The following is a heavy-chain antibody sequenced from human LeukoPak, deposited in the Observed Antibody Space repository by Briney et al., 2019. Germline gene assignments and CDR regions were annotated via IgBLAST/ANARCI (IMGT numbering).Heavy chain of an antibody. D-gene: IGHD1-26*01. J-gene: IGHJ4*02. CDR1: GFTFDDYA. CDR2: ISWNSGSI. Sequence: GGSLRLSCAASGFTFDDYAMHWVRLAPGKGLEWVSGISWNSGSIGYADSVKGRFTISRDNAKNSLYLQMNSLRAEDTALYYCAKALVGATTYYFDYWGQGTLVTVSS. V-gene: IGHV3-9*01. CDR3: AKALVGATTYYFDY.